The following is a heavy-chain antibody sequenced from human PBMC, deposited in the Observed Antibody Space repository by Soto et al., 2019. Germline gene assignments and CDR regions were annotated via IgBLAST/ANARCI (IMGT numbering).Heavy chain of an antibody. Sequence: SVKVSCKASGGTFSSYAISCVRQAPGQGLEWMGGIIPIFGTANYAQKFQGRVTITADESTSTAYMELSSLRSEDTAVYYCARSDTILPQYSFDYWGQGTLVTVSS. CDR3: ARSDTILPQYSFDY. CDR1: GGTFSSYA. CDR2: IIPIFGTA. V-gene: IGHV1-69*13. J-gene: IGHJ4*02. D-gene: IGHD3-3*01.